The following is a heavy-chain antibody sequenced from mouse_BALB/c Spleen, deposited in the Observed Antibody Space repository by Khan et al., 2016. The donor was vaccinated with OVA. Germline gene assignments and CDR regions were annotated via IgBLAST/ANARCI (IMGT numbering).Heavy chain of an antibody. Sequence: DVQLVESGGGLVKPGGSLKLSCAASGFAFSSYDMSWVRQTPEKRLEWVAYISSGGGITYYPDTVKGRFTISRDNAKNTLYLQMNSLKSEDTAMYYGARRIANWFAYWGQGTLVTVSA. J-gene: IGHJ3*01. CDR2: ISSGGGIT. CDR3: ARRIANWFAY. CDR1: GFAFSSYD. V-gene: IGHV5-12-1*01. D-gene: IGHD1-1*01.